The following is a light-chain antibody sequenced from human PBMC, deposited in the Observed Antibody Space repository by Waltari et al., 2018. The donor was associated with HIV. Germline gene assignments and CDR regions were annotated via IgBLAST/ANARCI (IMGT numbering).Light chain of an antibody. J-gene: IGLJ2*01. CDR1: SSDVGAYNY. CDR3: CSYAGSYTLRV. V-gene: IGLV2-11*01. CDR2: DVS. Sequence: QSALPQPRSVSGSPGPSVTISCPGTSSDVGAYNYVSWYQQHPGKAPKLMIYDVSKRPSGVPDRFSGSKSGNTASLTISGLQAEDEADYYCCSYAGSYTLRVFGGGTKLTVL.